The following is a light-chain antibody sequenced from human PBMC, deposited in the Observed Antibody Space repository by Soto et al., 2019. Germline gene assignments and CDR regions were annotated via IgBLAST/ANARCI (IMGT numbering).Light chain of an antibody. Sequence: DIQMTQSPSTLSASIGDRVTITCRASKSINTWLAWYQQKPGKTPKLLIYDASSLENGVPSRFSGSGSGTEFTLTISSLQPDDLATYYCQQYNNYSGTFGQGTKVEIK. CDR2: DAS. J-gene: IGKJ1*01. CDR3: QQYNNYSGT. CDR1: KSINTW. V-gene: IGKV1-5*01.